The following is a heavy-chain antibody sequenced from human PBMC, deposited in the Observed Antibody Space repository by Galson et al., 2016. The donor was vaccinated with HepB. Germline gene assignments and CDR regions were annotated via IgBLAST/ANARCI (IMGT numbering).Heavy chain of an antibody. J-gene: IGHJ4*02. CDR1: GGSISNYY. V-gene: IGHV4-4*07. CDR2: IYTSGST. Sequence: ETLSLTCTVSGGSISNYYWSWVRQPARKGLEWIGRIYTSGSTNYNPSLKSRVSMSVDMSKNQFSLKLSSVTAADTAVYYCTRTGILTGYYDSRRVNYFDYWGQGTLVTVSS. CDR3: TRTGILTGYYDSRRVNYFDY. D-gene: IGHD3-9*01.